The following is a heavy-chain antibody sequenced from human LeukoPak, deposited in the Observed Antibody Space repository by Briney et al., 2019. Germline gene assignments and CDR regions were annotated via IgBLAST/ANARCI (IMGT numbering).Heavy chain of an antibody. CDR2: INHSGST. J-gene: IGHJ6*03. D-gene: IGHD3-3*01. CDR1: GGSFSGYY. V-gene: IGHV4-34*01. CDR3: ARGGTRFLEWSSYYYYYYYMDV. Sequence: PSETLSLTCAVYGGSFSGYYWSWIRQPPGKGLEWIGEINHSGSTNYNPSLKSRVTISVDTSKNQFSLKLSSVTAADTAMYYCARGGTRFLEWSSYYYYYYYMDVWGKGTTVTVSS.